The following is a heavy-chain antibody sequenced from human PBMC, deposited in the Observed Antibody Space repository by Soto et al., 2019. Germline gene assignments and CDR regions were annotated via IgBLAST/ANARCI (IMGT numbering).Heavy chain of an antibody. J-gene: IGHJ4*02. Sequence: GGTLRLTCTVSGFAFGDLAINLVRQPPGTGQEWVGVIRNQSYQDTTEYAAAVKGRFTISNDTSNGIAYLQMNSMTIEDSAVYYFTGADCPHVASSFLCGGQETRAT. V-gene: IGHV3-49*04. CDR1: GFAFGDLA. D-gene: IGHD2-15*01. CDR3: TGADCPHVASSFLC. CDR2: IRNQSYQDTT.